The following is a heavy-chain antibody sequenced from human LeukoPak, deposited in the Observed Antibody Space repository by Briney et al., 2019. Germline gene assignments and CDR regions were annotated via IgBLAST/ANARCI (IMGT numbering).Heavy chain of an antibody. V-gene: IGHV3-30-3*01. J-gene: IGHJ6*02. CDR2: VSFDGSKK. CDR1: GFTFSSYA. Sequence: PGESLRLSCAVSGFTFSSYAMHWVRQAPGKGLAWVAVVSFDGSKKYYADPVNGRFTISRDNSKNMLYLQMNSLRAEDTAVYYCARERGARCTIFGVVIINYYYYGMDVWGQGTTVTVSS. CDR3: ARERGARCTIFGVVIINYYYYGMDV. D-gene: IGHD3-3*01.